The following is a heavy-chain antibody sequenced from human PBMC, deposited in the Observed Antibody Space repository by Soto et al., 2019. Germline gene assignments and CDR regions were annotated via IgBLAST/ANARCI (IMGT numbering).Heavy chain of an antibody. CDR1: GLTINNYG. D-gene: IGHD3-10*01. J-gene: IGHJ4*02. V-gene: IGHV3-30*18. CDR2: ISFDGRNT. Sequence: GGSLRLSCAASGLTINNYGMHWVRQAQGKGLEWVVVISFDGRNTYYADSVKGRFTISRDNSKNTLYLQMTSLRAEDTAVYYCAKQSGSGNYYNVGSGRHFDYWGQGTLVTVSS. CDR3: AKQSGSGNYYNVGSGRHFDY.